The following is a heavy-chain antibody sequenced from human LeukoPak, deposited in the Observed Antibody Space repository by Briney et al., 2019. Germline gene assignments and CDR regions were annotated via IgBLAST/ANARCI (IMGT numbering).Heavy chain of an antibody. Sequence: PGGSLRLSCVASGFTFSSYEMNWVRQAPGKGLEWVSYISISGSTTYYADSVKGRFTISRDNSKNTLYLQMNSLRAEDTAVYYCAKGGYDSSGYYFGVFVSRYFDYWGQGTLVTVSS. CDR1: GFTFSSYE. CDR2: ISISGSTT. CDR3: AKGGYDSSGYYFGVFVSRYFDY. J-gene: IGHJ4*02. D-gene: IGHD3-22*01. V-gene: IGHV3-48*03.